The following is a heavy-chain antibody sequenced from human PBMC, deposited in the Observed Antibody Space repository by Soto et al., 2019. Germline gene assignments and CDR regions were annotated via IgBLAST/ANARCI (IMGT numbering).Heavy chain of an antibody. CDR2: ISDYNGNT. V-gene: IGHV1-18*01. Sequence: QVQLVQSGAEVKKPGASVKVSCKTSGYTFNNYGISWVRQAPGQGLEGMGWISDYNGNTNYLQKFQGRVTMTTNTATKTVYMVLTSLRFLDTAVYYCARDGYYDSGSYGMDVWGRGTTVTVSS. CDR1: GYTFNNYG. D-gene: IGHD3-10*01. J-gene: IGHJ6*02. CDR3: ARDGYYDSGSYGMDV.